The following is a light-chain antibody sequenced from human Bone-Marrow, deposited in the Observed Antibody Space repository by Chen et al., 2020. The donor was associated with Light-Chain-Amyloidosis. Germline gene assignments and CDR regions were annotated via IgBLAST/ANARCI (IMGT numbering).Light chain of an antibody. Sequence: SYVLTPPSSVSVAPGQTATIAWGGNHIGSTSVHWYQQTPGQAPLLVVYDDSDRPSGIPERLSGSNSGNTATLTISRVEAGDEADYYCQVWDRSSDRPVFGGGTKLTVL. CDR1: HIGSTS. CDR3: QVWDRSSDRPV. J-gene: IGLJ3*02. CDR2: DDS. V-gene: IGLV3-21*02.